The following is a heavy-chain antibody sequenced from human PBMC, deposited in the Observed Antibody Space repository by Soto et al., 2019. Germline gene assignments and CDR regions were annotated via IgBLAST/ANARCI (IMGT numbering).Heavy chain of an antibody. CDR3: ARSEITMTFGVATPNHCDS. CDR2: ISAYNGQT. J-gene: IGHJ4*02. CDR1: GYTFTSYG. V-gene: IGHV1-18*01. Sequence: QVQLVQSGADVKKPGASVKVSCKTSGYTFTSYGISWVRQVPGQGLEWLGWISAYNGQTNYAPKFQGRFTMTTDTPTTSVYLELRGLRSDDTAVYFWARSEITMTFGVATPNHCDSWGRGTLVTVSS. D-gene: IGHD3-16*01.